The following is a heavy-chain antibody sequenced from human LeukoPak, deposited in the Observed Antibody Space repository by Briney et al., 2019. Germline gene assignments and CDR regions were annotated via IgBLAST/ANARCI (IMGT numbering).Heavy chain of an antibody. V-gene: IGHV3-23*01. Sequence: PGGSLRLSCAASGFTFSRYAMSWVRQAPGKGLEWVSAISDSGGSTFYADSVKGRFTISRDNSKSTLYLQMNSLRAEDTAVYYCAKKSQSYGDSMTAYWGQGPLVTVSS. CDR3: AKKSQSYGDSMTAY. CDR2: ISDSGGST. CDR1: GFTFSRYA. J-gene: IGHJ4*02. D-gene: IGHD4-17*01.